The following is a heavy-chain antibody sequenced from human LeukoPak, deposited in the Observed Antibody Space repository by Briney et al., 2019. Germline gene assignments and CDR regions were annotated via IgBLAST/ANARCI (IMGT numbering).Heavy chain of an antibody. J-gene: IGHJ6*02. CDR1: GGSISSYY. D-gene: IGHD2-15*01. CDR3: ARSLRQGYCSGGSCYPGHGMDV. CDR2: IYYSGST. Sequence: XETLSLTCTVSGGSISSYYWSWIRQPPGKGLEWIGYIYYSGSTNYNPSLKSRVTISVDTPKNQFSLKLSSVTAADTAVYYCARSLRQGYCSGGSCYPGHGMDVWGQGTTVTVSS. V-gene: IGHV4-59*01.